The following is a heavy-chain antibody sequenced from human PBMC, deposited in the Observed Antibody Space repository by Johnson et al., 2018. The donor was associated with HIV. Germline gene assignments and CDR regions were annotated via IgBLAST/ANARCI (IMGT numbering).Heavy chain of an antibody. V-gene: IGHV3-30*02. D-gene: IGHD3-22*01. CDR3: ARVITMIVVVIGDI. CDR1: AFTFSDYG. CDR2: IRSDGSSK. J-gene: IGHJ3*02. Sequence: QVQLVESGGGLVQPGGSLRLSCAASAFTFSDYGMHWVRQAPGKGLEWVAFIRSDGSSKYYADSVKGRFTISRDNSKNTLYLQMNSLRAEDTAVYYCARVITMIVVVIGDIWGQGTMVTVSS.